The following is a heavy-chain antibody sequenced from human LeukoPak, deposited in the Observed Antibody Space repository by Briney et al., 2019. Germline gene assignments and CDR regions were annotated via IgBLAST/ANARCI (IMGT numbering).Heavy chain of an antibody. J-gene: IGHJ4*02. CDR1: GFTLSTYW. D-gene: IGHD1-20*01. CDR3: ARVTVSSSELIFDY. CDR2: INSDGSTI. V-gene: IGHV3-74*01. Sequence: GSLGLSCAASGFTLSTYWMHWVRQAPGKGLVWVSRINSDGSTITYGDSVKGRFTISRDNAKNTLYLQMNSLRAEDTAVYYCARVTVSSSELIFDYWGQGSLVTVSS.